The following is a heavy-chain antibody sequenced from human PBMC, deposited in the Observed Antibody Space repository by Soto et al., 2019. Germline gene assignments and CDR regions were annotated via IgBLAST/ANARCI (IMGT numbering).Heavy chain of an antibody. J-gene: IGHJ4*02. D-gene: IGHD3-10*01. Sequence: SETLSLTCTVSGGSISSYYWSWIRQPPGKGLEWIGYIYYSGSTNYNPSLKSRVTISVDTSKNQFSLKLSSVTAADTAVYYCARAAAITFGSGNYQDCWGQGTLVTVSS. V-gene: IGHV4-59*01. CDR3: ARAAAITFGSGNYQDC. CDR2: IYYSGST. CDR1: GGSISSYY.